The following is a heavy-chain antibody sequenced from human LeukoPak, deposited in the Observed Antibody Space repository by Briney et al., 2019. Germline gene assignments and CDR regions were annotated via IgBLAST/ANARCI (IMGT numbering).Heavy chain of an antibody. Sequence: SVKVSCTASGGTFSSYAISWVRQAPGQGLEWMGGIIPIFGTANYAQKFQGRVTITADKSTSTAYMELSSLRSEDTAVYYCARDREGYCSSTSCYPSNWFDPWGQGTLVTVSS. J-gene: IGHJ5*02. CDR2: IIPIFGTA. CDR1: GGTFSSYA. D-gene: IGHD2-2*01. CDR3: ARDREGYCSSTSCYPSNWFDP. V-gene: IGHV1-69*06.